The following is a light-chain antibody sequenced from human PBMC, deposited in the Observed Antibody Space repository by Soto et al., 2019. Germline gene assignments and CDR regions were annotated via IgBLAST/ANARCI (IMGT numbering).Light chain of an antibody. Sequence: DIVMTQSPDSLSVSLGERATINCKSSQTVFHSSYNKDFLAWYQQKPGQPPKLLFYWASTRGSGVPARFSGGGSGTDFSLTISSLQPEDVAVYYCQQYHSSLTFGQGTKLEIK. CDR2: WAS. V-gene: IGKV4-1*01. CDR3: QQYHSSLT. J-gene: IGKJ2*01. CDR1: QTVFHSSYNKDF.